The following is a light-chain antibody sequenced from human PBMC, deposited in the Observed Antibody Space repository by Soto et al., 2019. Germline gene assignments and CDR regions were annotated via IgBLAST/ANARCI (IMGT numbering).Light chain of an antibody. Sequence: EIVLTQSPDTLSLSPGERATLSCRASQSVSRDYLVWYQQKPGQAPRLLIYGASSRATGIPDRFSGSGSGADFTLTISTLEPEDFAVYYCQQRSSWPITFGQGTRLEIK. J-gene: IGKJ5*01. CDR1: QSVSRDY. V-gene: IGKV3D-20*02. CDR3: QQRSSWPIT. CDR2: GAS.